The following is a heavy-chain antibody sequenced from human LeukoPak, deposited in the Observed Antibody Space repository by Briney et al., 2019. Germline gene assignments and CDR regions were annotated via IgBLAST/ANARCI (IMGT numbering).Heavy chain of an antibody. CDR1: GGSISSYY. V-gene: IGHV4-59*01. J-gene: IGHJ5*02. CDR2: IYYSGST. CDR3: ARGTARGAGWFDP. D-gene: IGHD6-6*01. Sequence: GSLRLSCTVSGGSISSYYWSWIRQPPGKGLEWIGYIYYSGSTNYNPSLKSRVTISVDTSKNQFSLKLSSVTAADTAVYYCARGTARGAGWFDPWGQGTLVTVSS.